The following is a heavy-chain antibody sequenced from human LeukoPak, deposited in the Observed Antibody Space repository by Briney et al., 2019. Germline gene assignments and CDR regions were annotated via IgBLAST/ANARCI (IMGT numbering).Heavy chain of an antibody. Sequence: ASVKVSCRASGYTFTSYYMHWVRQAPGQGLEWMGIINPSGGSTSYAQKFRGRVTMTRDMSTSTVYMELSSLRSEDTAVYYCARDNSVGDNAWWFDPWGQGTLVTVSS. CDR3: ARDNSVGDNAWWFDP. CDR1: GYTFTSYY. CDR2: INPSGGST. D-gene: IGHD1-26*01. V-gene: IGHV1-46*01. J-gene: IGHJ5*02.